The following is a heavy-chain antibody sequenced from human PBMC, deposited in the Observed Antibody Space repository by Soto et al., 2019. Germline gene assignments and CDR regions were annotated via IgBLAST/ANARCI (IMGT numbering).Heavy chain of an antibody. CDR2: VNGGTGQT. Sequence: ASVKLSCKASGYTFSTYAMHWVRQAPGQSLEWMGWVNGGTGQTKYSQRFQDRVTIARDASASTAYMELSSLRSEDTAVYYCARGKGMEENYYYYGMDIWGQGTTVTVSS. CDR1: GYTFSTYA. V-gene: IGHV1-3*01. CDR3: ARGKGMEENYYYYGMDI. D-gene: IGHD1-1*01. J-gene: IGHJ6*02.